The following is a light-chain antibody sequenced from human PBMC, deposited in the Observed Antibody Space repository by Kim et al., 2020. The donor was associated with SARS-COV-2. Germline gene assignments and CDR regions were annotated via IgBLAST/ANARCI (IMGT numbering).Light chain of an antibody. V-gene: IGLV3-1*01. CDR3: QAWDNNNGV. CDR2: NDS. J-gene: IGLJ3*02. Sequence: SPGQTASITCSGDRLGDKYASWYQQKPGQSPVLVIYNDSRRPSGIPERFSGSNSGNTATLTISGTQAIDEADYYCQAWDNNNGVFGGGTQLTVL. CDR1: RLGDKY.